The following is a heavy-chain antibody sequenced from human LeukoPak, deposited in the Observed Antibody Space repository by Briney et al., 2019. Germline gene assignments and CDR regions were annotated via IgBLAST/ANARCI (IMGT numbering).Heavy chain of an antibody. D-gene: IGHD3-3*01. CDR1: GFTFSSYA. V-gene: IGHV3-30*01. Sequence: GGSLRLSCAASGFTFSSYAMHWVRQAPGKGLEWVAVISYDGSNKYYADSVKGRFTISRDNSKNTLYLQMNSLRAEDTAVYYCARDKSSNYDFWSGYYTEEGYMDVWGKGTTVTVSS. CDR3: ARDKSSNYDFWSGYYTEEGYMDV. CDR2: ISYDGSNK. J-gene: IGHJ6*03.